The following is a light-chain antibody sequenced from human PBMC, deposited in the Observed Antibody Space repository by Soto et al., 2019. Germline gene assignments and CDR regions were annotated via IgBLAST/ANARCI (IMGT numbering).Light chain of an antibody. CDR1: QSVSSY. CDR3: QQRSSWPS. V-gene: IGKV3-11*01. CDR2: DAT. Sequence: EIVLTQSPATLSLSPGEIATLSFRASQSVSSYLAWYQKKPGQAPRLLIYDATNRATGIPARFSGSGSGTDFTLTISSLEPEDFAVYHCQQRSSWPSFGQGTRLEIK. J-gene: IGKJ5*01.